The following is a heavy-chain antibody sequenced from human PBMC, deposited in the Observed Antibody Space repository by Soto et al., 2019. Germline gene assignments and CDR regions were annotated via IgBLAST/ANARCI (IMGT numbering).Heavy chain of an antibody. D-gene: IGHD3-3*01. V-gene: IGHV1-8*01. CDR2: STSNSGNS. CDR3: VLLGVFDH. CDR1: GYTFTSYN. J-gene: IGHJ4*02. Sequence: ASVKVSCKASGYTFTSYNINWVRQAPGQGLEWVAGSTSNSGNSDYAQKFQGRLTVTRDTSISTAYMELSSLRSDDTAVYYCVLLGVFDHWGQGTMLTVYS.